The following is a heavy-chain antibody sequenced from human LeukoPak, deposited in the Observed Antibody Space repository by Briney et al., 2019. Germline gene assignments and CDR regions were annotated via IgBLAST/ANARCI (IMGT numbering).Heavy chain of an antibody. CDR1: GGSFSSYA. Sequence: SVKVSCKASGGSFSSYAISWVRQAPRQGLEWMGGIIPIFGTANYAQKFQGRVTITTDESTSTAYMELSSLRSEDTAVYYCASVTYYDFWSGLVPPYYYMDVWGKGTTVTVSS. V-gene: IGHV1-69*05. CDR3: ASVTYYDFWSGLVPPYYYMDV. D-gene: IGHD3-3*01. J-gene: IGHJ6*03. CDR2: IIPIFGTA.